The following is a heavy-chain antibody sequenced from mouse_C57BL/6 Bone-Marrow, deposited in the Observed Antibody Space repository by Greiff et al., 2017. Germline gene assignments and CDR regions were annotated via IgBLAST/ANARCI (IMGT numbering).Heavy chain of an antibody. D-gene: IGHD4-1*01. CDR1: GYAFSSSW. J-gene: IGHJ2*01. CDR3: ARYSSSGTSFDY. V-gene: IGHV1-82*01. Sequence: VKLQASGPELVKPGASVKISCKASGYAFSSSWMNWVKQRPGKGLEWIGRIYPGDGDTNYNGKFKGKATLTADKSSSTAYMQLSSLTSEDSAVYFCARYSSSGTSFDYWGQGTTLTVSS. CDR2: IYPGDGDT.